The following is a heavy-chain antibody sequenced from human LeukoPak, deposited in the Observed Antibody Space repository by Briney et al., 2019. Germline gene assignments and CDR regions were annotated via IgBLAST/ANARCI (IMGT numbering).Heavy chain of an antibody. CDR3: ARTTPRGYYYGMDV. D-gene: IGHD1-26*01. V-gene: IGHV4-30-2*01. Sequence: SETLSLTCAVSGGSLSSGGYSWSWIRQPPGKGLEWIGYIYHSGSTYYNPSLKSRVTISVDRSKNQFSLKLSSVTAADTAVYYCARTTPRGYYYGMDVWGQGTTVTVSS. J-gene: IGHJ6*02. CDR2: IYHSGST. CDR1: GGSLSSGGYS.